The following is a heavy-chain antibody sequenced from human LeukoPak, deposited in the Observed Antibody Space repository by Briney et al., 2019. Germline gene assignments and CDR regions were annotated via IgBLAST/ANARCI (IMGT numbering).Heavy chain of an antibody. CDR1: GFTFSSYE. J-gene: IGHJ6*03. CDR2: ISSSGSTI. CDR3: ARGSTLLWFGDMDV. Sequence: GGSLRLSCAASGFTFSSYEMNWVRQAPGKGLQWISYISSSGSTISYADSVKGRFTISRDNAKNSLYLQMNSLRAEDTAVYYCARGSTLLWFGDMDVWGKGTTVTVSS. D-gene: IGHD3-10*01. V-gene: IGHV3-48*03.